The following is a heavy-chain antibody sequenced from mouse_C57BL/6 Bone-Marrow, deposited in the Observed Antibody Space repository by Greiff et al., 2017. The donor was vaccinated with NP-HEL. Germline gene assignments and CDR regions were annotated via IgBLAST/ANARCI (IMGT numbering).Heavy chain of an antibody. V-gene: IGHV6-6*01. CDR3: TGTAQATLFDY. J-gene: IGHJ2*01. CDR1: GFTFSDAW. Sequence: EVKLQESGGGLVQPGGSMKLSCAASGFTFSDAWMDWVRQSPEKGLEWVAEIRNKANNHATYYAESVKGRFTISRDDSKSSVYLQMNSLRAEDTGIYYCTGTAQATLFDYWGQGTTLTVSS. D-gene: IGHD3-2*02. CDR2: IRNKANNHAT.